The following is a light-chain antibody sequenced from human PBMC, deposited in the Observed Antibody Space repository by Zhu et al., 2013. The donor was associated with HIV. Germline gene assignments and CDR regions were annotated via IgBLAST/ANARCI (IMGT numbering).Light chain of an antibody. Sequence: QSALTQPASVSGSPGQSLTISCTGINSDDDTYEHLSWYQQFPGAVPKLMIYEGSKRPSGVSTRFSGSKFGNVASLTISGLQAEDEADYYCCTFVGGSPYIIFGGGTTVTVL. J-gene: IGLJ2*01. V-gene: IGLV2-23*01. CDR2: EGS. CDR1: NSDDDTYEH. CDR3: CTFVGGSPYII.